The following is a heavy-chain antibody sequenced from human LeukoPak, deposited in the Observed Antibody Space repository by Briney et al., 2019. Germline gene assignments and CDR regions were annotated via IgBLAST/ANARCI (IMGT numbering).Heavy chain of an antibody. CDR3: ARDPAIYYESDYYFDY. V-gene: IGHV1-2*02. J-gene: IGHJ4*02. CDR1: GYTFTGYY. CDR2: INPNSGGT. Sequence: ASVKVSCKASGYTFTGYYMHWVRQAPGQGLEWMGWINPNSGGTNYAQKFQGRVTMTRDTSISTAYMELSRLRFDDTAVYYCARDPAIYYESDYYFDYWGQGTLVTVSS. D-gene: IGHD3-22*01.